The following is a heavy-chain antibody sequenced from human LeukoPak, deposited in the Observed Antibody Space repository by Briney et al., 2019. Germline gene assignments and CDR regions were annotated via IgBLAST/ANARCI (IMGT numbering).Heavy chain of an antibody. V-gene: IGHV1-18*01. J-gene: IGHJ4*02. CDR1: GYTFTSYG. CDR3: AQSDYYDSSSYYGGLDD. CDR2: IRAYNGNT. D-gene: IGHD3-22*01. Sequence: ASVKVSCKAPGYTFTSYGISWVRQAPGQGLEWMGWIRAYNGNTNYAHKLQGRVTMTTDTSTSTAYMELRSLRSDDTAVYYCAQSDYYDSSSYYGGLDDWGQGTLVTVSS.